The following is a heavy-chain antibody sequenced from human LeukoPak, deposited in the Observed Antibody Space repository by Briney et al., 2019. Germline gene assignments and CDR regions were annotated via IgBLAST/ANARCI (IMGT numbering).Heavy chain of an antibody. V-gene: IGHV3-21*01. CDR3: ARDDGAADYYYYYYMDV. Sequence: GGSLRLSCAASGFTFSGYSMNWVRQAPGKGLEWVSSISSSSSYIYYADSVKGRFTISRDNAKNSLYLQMNSLRAEDTAVYYCARDDGAADYYYYYYMDVWGKGTTVTVSS. J-gene: IGHJ6*03. D-gene: IGHD6-13*01. CDR1: GFTFSGYS. CDR2: ISSSSSYI.